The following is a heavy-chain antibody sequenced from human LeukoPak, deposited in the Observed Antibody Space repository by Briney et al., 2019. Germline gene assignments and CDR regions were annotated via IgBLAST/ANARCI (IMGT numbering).Heavy chain of an antibody. Sequence: ASVKVSCKGSGYTFTSYYMHWVRQAPGQGLEWMGIINPSGGSTSYAQKFQGRVTMTRDTSTSTVYMELSSLRSEDTAVYYCARALGGYYYDSSGYCPDYWGQGTLVTVSS. D-gene: IGHD3-22*01. CDR2: INPSGGST. CDR3: ARALGGYYYDSSGYCPDY. J-gene: IGHJ4*02. CDR1: GYTFTSYY. V-gene: IGHV1-46*01.